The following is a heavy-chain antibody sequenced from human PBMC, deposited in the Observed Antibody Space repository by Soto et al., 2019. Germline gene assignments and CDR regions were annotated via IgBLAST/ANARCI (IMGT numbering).Heavy chain of an antibody. Sequence: GGSLRLSCAASGFTFSSYSMNWVRQAPGKGLEWVSSISSSSSYIYYADSVKGRFTISRDNAKNSLYLQMNSLRAEDTAVYYCARDDSGSYYGPLDYWGQGTLVTVSS. V-gene: IGHV3-21*01. CDR1: GFTFSSYS. CDR2: ISSSSSYI. J-gene: IGHJ4*02. D-gene: IGHD1-26*01. CDR3: ARDDSGSYYGPLDY.